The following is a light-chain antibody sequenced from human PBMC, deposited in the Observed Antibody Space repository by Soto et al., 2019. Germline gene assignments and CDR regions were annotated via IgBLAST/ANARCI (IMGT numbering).Light chain of an antibody. Sequence: QSALTQPRSVSGSPGQSVTISCTGTSNDVGGYNYVSWYRQHPGKAPKLMIYDVSKRPSGVPDRFSGSKSGNTASLTISGLQAEDEADYYCCSYAGSYTGVFVTGTKVTVL. CDR2: DVS. V-gene: IGLV2-11*01. CDR1: SNDVGGYNY. J-gene: IGLJ1*01. CDR3: CSYAGSYTGV.